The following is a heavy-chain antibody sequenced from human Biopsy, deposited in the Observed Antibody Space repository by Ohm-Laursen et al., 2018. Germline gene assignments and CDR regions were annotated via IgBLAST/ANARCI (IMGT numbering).Heavy chain of an antibody. CDR2: VYYTGST. CDR3: ARDRGYYSDRTVPGYFDL. CDR1: GDSISSYY. Sequence: TLSLTCTVSGDSISSYYWSWIRQPPGKGLEWIGYVYYTGSTDYNPSLQSRVTISVDTSKNHFSLRLRSVTPADTTIYYCARDRGYYSDRTVPGYFDLWGRGTLVTVSS. J-gene: IGHJ2*01. D-gene: IGHD3-22*01. V-gene: IGHV4-59*01.